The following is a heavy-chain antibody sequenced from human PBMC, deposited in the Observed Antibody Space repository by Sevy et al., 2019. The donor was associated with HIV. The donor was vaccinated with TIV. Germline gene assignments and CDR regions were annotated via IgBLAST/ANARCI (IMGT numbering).Heavy chain of an antibody. D-gene: IGHD3-9*01. CDR3: AADILTRSDY. J-gene: IGHJ4*02. CDR1: AFTFSSYG. CDR2: FWYGGSDK. Sequence: GGSLRLSCAASAFTFSSYGMHWVRQAPGKGLEWVAFFWYGGSDKEYADSVKGRFTISRDNSKNPFYLQMNSLRAEATALYYSAADILTRSDYWGQGTLVTVSS. V-gene: IGHV3-30*02.